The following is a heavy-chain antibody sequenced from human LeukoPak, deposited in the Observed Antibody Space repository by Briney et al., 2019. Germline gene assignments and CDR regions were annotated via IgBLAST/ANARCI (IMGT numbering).Heavy chain of an antibody. CDR1: GFTFSSYW. Sequence: GGSLRLSCAASGFTFSSYWMHWVRQAPGKGLVWVSRINSDGSSTSYADSVKGRFTISRDNAKNTLYLQMNSLRAEDTAVYYCARENYTFWSGSGSVGSDAFDIWGQGTMVTVSS. J-gene: IGHJ3*02. D-gene: IGHD3-3*01. V-gene: IGHV3-74*01. CDR2: INSDGSST. CDR3: ARENYTFWSGSGSVGSDAFDI.